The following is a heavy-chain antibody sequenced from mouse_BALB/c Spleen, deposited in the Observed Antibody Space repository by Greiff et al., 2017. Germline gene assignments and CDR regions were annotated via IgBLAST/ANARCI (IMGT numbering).Heavy chain of an antibody. D-gene: IGHD2-1*01. CDR1: GFTFSDYY. Sequence: DVQLVESGGGLVKPGGSLKLSCAASGFTFSDYYMYWVRQTPEKRLEWVATISDGGSYTYYPDSVKGRFTISRDNAKNNLYLQMSSLKSEDTAMYYCARDRNYYGNYGAMDYWGQGTSVTVSS. CDR2: ISDGGSYT. CDR3: ARDRNYYGNYGAMDY. J-gene: IGHJ4*01. V-gene: IGHV5-4*02.